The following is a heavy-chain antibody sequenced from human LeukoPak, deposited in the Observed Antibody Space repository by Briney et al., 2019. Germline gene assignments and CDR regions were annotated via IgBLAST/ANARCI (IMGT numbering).Heavy chain of an antibody. Sequence: GASVKVSCKASGGTFSSYAISWVRQAPGQGLEWMGGIIPIFGTANYAQKFQGRVTITTDESTSTAYVELSRLRSEDTAVYYCAREYYVRFDPWGQGTLVTVSS. CDR2: IIPIFGTA. CDR1: GGTFSSYA. V-gene: IGHV1-69*05. D-gene: IGHD3-3*01. J-gene: IGHJ5*02. CDR3: AREYYVRFDP.